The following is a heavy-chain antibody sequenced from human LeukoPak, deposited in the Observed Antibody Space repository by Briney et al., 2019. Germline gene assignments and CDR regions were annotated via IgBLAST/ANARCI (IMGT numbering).Heavy chain of an antibody. CDR2: IYYSGST. V-gene: IGHV4-34*01. J-gene: IGHJ4*02. CDR3: ARNYYDSSGYYYFYLDY. CDR1: GGSFSGYY. Sequence: SETLSLTCAVNGGSFSGYYWSWIRQPPGKGLEWIGSIYYSGSTYYNPSLKSRVTISVDTSKNQFSLKLSSVTAADTAVYYCARNYYDSSGYYYFYLDYWGQGTLVTVSS. D-gene: IGHD3-22*01.